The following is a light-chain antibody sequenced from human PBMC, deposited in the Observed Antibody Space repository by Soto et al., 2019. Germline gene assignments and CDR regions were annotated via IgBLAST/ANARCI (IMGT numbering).Light chain of an antibody. CDR3: LLSYRGAWPV. CDR2: QTS. J-gene: IGLJ3*02. Sequence: QTVVTQEPSLTVSPGGTVTLTCGSSTGAVTSGHYPYWFQQKPGQAPRTLIYQTSNKHSWTPARFSGSLIGGKAALTLSGAQPEDEADYYCLLSYRGAWPVFGGGTKVTVL. CDR1: TGAVTSGHY. V-gene: IGLV7-46*01.